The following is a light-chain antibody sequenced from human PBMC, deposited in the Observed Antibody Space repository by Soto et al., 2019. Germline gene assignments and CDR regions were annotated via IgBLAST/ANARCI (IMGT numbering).Light chain of an antibody. CDR1: SSVVSTSTGKSY. V-gene: IGKV4-1*01. CDR3: QQYYGAPHS. J-gene: IGKJ2*03. CDR2: YAS. Sequence: DIVVTQSPDSLAVSLGERATMNCKCSSSVVSTSTGKSYLGWYQQTPGPPPKLLLYYASTRAAGVPDRFTGSGSGTDFSLTIASLQAEDVAAFYHCQQYYGAPHSFGQGTKV.